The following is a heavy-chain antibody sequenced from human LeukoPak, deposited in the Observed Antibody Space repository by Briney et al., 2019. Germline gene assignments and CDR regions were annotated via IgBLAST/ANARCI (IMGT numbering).Heavy chain of an antibody. V-gene: IGHV4-39*07. CDR3: ARDPGNYDSSGYQEYYFDY. Sequence: PSETLSLTCTVSGGSISSSSYYWGWIRQPPGKGLEWIGSIYYSGSTYYNPSLKSRVTISVDTSKNQFSLKLSSVTAADTAVYYCARDPGNYDSSGYQEYYFDYWGQGTLVTVSS. D-gene: IGHD3-22*01. J-gene: IGHJ4*02. CDR1: GGSISSSSYY. CDR2: IYYSGST.